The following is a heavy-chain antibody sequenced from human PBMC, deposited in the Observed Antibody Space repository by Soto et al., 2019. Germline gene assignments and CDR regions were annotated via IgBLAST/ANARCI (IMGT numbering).Heavy chain of an antibody. Sequence: GGSLRLSCAASGFTFSSYWMSWVRQAPGKGLEWVANIKQDGSEKYYVDSVKGRFTISRDNAKNSLYLQMNSLRVEDTAVYYCARSHIVVVVAATCFDYWGQGT. D-gene: IGHD2-15*01. J-gene: IGHJ4*02. CDR2: IKQDGSEK. CDR1: GFTFSSYW. CDR3: ARSHIVVVVAATCFDY. V-gene: IGHV3-7*01.